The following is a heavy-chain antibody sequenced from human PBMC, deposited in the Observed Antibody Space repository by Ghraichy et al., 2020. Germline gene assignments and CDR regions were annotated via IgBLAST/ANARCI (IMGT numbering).Heavy chain of an antibody. J-gene: IGHJ6*02. V-gene: IGHV3-53*04. D-gene: IGHD3-10*01. Sequence: GGSLRLSCVASGFTVSSNYMNWVRQAPAKGLEWISIIHSRGTTYYADSVKGRFTISRHNSRNTVYLQMNSLRAEDTAVYYCARRITMIRGEIDYYYYGMDVWGQGTTVTVSS. CDR3: ARRITMIRGEIDYYYYGMDV. CDR1: GFTVSSNY. CDR2: IHSRGTT.